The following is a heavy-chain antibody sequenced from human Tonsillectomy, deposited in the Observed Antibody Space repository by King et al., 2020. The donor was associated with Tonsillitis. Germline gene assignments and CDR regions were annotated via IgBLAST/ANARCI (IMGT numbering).Heavy chain of an antibody. Sequence: VQLQEAGPGLVKPSQTLSLTFTVFGCSIIRGEYYWSGIRQPPGKGLEWIGYIYHTGSTYYNPPLKSRLTISVDTSQNQFSRKLTSVTSAHTAVYYCARVHYYDRSGYGPYTFDIWGQGTMVTVSS. D-gene: IGHD3-22*01. CDR1: GCSIIRGEYY. V-gene: IGHV4-30-4*01. CDR3: ARVHYYDRSGYGPYTFDI. J-gene: IGHJ3*02. CDR2: IYHTGST.